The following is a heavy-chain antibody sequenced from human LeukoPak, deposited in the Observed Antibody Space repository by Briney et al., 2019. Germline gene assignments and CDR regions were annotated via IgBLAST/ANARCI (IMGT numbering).Heavy chain of an antibody. CDR1: GYTFTSYY. CDR3: ARAPPGPASGSYTFGLDY. D-gene: IGHD1-26*01. J-gene: IGHJ4*02. V-gene: IGHV1-46*01. CDR2: INPSGGST. Sequence: GASAKVSCKASGYTFTSYYMHWVRQAPGQGLEWMGIINPSGGSTSYAQKFQGRVTMTRDMSTSTVYMELSSLRSEDTAVYYCARAPPGPASGSYTFGLDYWGQGTLVTVSS.